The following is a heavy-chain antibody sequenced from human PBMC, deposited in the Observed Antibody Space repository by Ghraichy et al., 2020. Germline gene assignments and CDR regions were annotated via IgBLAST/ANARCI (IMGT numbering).Heavy chain of an antibody. J-gene: IGHJ3*02. CDR1: NGSINSGSFS. CDR3: ARAPYDDDGFYDDGFDI. V-gene: IGHV4-30-2*01. CDR2: IYHSGTT. D-gene: IGHD3-22*01. Sequence: SETLSLTCAVSNGSINSGSFSWSWIRQPPGKGLEWIGYIYHSGTTYHNPSLKSRVTVSLDDSKNQFSLRLNSVTAADTAVYYCARAPYDDDGFYDDGFDIWGQGTMFTVSS.